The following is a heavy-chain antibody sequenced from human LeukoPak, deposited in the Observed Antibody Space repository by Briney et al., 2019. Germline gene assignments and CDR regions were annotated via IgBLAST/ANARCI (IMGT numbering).Heavy chain of an antibody. D-gene: IGHD2-15*01. V-gene: IGHV4-39*01. CDR2: VYYSGIT. J-gene: IGHJ5*01. Sequence: SETLSLTCTVSGGSISSNSYYWGWIRQSPGKGLEWIGSVYYSGITYYNPSLKSRVTISVDTSKIQFSLKLSSVTAADTAVYYCARHHYCLGGTCSFDPWGQGALVTVSS. CDR3: ARHHYCLGGTCSFDP. CDR1: GGSISSNSYY.